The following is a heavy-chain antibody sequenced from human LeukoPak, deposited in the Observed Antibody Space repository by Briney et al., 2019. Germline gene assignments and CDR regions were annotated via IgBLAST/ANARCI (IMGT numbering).Heavy chain of an antibody. CDR1: GGSISSYY. Sequence: SETLSLTCTVSGGSISSYYWSWIRQPAGKGLEWIGRIYTSGSTNYNPSLKSRVTISVDTSKNQFSLKLSSVTAADTAVYYCARSDIVVVPAAWWFDPWGQGTLVTVSS. J-gene: IGHJ5*02. D-gene: IGHD2-2*01. V-gene: IGHV4-4*07. CDR2: IYTSGST. CDR3: ARSDIVVVPAAWWFDP.